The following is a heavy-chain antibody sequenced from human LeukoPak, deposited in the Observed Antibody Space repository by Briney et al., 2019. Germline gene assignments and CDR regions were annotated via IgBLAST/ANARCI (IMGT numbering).Heavy chain of an antibody. J-gene: IGHJ3*02. CDR2: IYYSGTT. Sequence: PSETLSLTCTVSGGSISSYYWSWIRQSPGKGLEWMGLIYYSGTTNYNPSLKSRVTISVDTSKNQFSLKLSSVTAADTAVYYCARIRLPAFDIWGQGTMVTVSS. CDR3: ARIRLPAFDI. V-gene: IGHV4-59*08. CDR1: GGSISSYY.